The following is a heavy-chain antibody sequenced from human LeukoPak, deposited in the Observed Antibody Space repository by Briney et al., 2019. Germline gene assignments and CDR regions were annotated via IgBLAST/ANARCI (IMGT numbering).Heavy chain of an antibody. J-gene: IGHJ4*02. Sequence: GGSLRLSCAASGFTVSSNYMSWVRQAPGKGLEWVSVIYSGGSTYYADSVKGRFTISRDNSKNTLYLQMNSLRAEDTAVYYCARDRDGYNFDYWGQGTLVTVSS. V-gene: IGHV3-66*01. CDR3: ARDRDGYNFDY. D-gene: IGHD5-24*01. CDR2: IYSGGST. CDR1: GFTVSSNY.